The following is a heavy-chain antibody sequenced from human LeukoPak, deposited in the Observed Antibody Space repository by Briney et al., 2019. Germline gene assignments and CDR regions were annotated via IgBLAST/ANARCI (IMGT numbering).Heavy chain of an antibody. CDR1: GGSMSPYH. CDR3: ARDPVTDDYGVY. CDR2: IYYSGST. J-gene: IGHJ4*02. D-gene: IGHD4-17*01. V-gene: IGHV4-31*03. Sequence: SETLSLTCTVSGGSMSPYHWGWIRQHPGKGLEWIGYIYYSGSTYYNPSLKSRVTISVDTSKNQFSLKLSSVTAADTAVYYCARDPVTDDYGVYWGQGALVTVSS.